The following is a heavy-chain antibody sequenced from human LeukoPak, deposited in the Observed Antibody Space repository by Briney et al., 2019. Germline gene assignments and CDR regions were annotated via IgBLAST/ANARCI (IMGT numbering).Heavy chain of an antibody. J-gene: IGHJ4*02. CDR1: GGTFSSYA. CDR2: IIPIFGTA. V-gene: IGHV1-69*05. Sequence: SVKVSCKASGGTFSSYAISWVRQAPGQGLEWMGGIIPIFGTANYAQKFQGRVTMTRDTSTSTVYMELSSLRSEDTAVYYCARDDYSNYFDYWGQGTLVTVSS. CDR3: ARDDYSNYFDY. D-gene: IGHD4-11*01.